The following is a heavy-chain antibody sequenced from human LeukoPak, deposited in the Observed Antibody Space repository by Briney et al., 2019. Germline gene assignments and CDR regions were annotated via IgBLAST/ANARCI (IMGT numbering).Heavy chain of an antibody. J-gene: IGHJ6*03. Sequence: PSETLSLTCTVSGGSISSYYWSWIRQPPGRALVWIGYIYYSGSTNYNPSLKSRVTISVDTSKNQFSLKLSSVTADDTAVYYCARLRGYDSSGYYASLYYYYMDVWGKGTTVTVSS. V-gene: IGHV4-59*08. CDR1: GGSISSYY. CDR3: ARLRGYDSSGYYASLYYYYMDV. D-gene: IGHD3-22*01. CDR2: IYYSGST.